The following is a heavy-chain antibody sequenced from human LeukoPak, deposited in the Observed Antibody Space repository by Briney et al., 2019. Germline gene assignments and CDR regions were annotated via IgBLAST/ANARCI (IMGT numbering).Heavy chain of an antibody. CDR2: IYSTGAT. D-gene: IGHD2-21*02. Sequence: PSETLSLTCSVSGGDVTDNYWSWIRQPAGKGLEWIGYIYSTGATSYNPSLETRVTMSVDTSKNHFYVKLDAVTAADTAVYYCARRCGAGYTSGGDSVDYWGQGRLVTVSS. V-gene: IGHV4-59*02. CDR1: GGDVTDNY. CDR3: ARRCGAGYTSGGDSVDY. J-gene: IGHJ4*02.